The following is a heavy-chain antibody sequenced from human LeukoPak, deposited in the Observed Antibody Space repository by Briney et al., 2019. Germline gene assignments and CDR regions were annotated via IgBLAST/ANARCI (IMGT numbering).Heavy chain of an antibody. CDR3: AREDGYYDILTGYHKTYYFDY. J-gene: IGHJ4*02. CDR1: GGSISSGDYY. Sequence: PSETLSLTCTVSGGSISSGDYYWSWIRQPPGKGLEWIGYIYYSGSTYYNPSLKSRVTISVDTSKNQFSLKLSSVTAADTAVYYCAREDGYYDILTGYHKTYYFDYWGQGTLVTVSS. V-gene: IGHV4-30-4*08. CDR2: IYYSGST. D-gene: IGHD3-9*01.